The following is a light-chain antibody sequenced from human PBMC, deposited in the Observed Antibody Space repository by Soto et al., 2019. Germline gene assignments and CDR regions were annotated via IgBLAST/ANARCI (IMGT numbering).Light chain of an antibody. CDR3: LQYHNLWA. CDR1: QGISSY. V-gene: IGKV1-27*01. CDR2: SAS. J-gene: IGKJ1*01. Sequence: DIQLTQSPSSLSASVGDRVTITCRVSQGISSYLNWYRQKPGKVPKLLIYSASNLQSGVPSRFSGSGSGTDFTLTISSLQPEDFTVYSCLQYHNLWAFGQGTKVDIK.